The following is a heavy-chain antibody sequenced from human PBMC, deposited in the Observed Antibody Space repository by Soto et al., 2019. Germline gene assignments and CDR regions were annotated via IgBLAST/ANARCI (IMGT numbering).Heavy chain of an antibody. CDR3: ARVTFTPNWFDS. CDR1: GDSISSPDYY. Sequence: SETLSLTCTVSGDSISSPDYYWSWIRQAPGKGLELIGYVYYRGSNYYTPSFESRVSISIDTSKNQFSLRLTSVTAADSAVHFCARVTFTPNWFDSWGQGILVTVSS. V-gene: IGHV4-30-4*01. CDR2: VYYRGSN. J-gene: IGHJ5*01. D-gene: IGHD3-16*01.